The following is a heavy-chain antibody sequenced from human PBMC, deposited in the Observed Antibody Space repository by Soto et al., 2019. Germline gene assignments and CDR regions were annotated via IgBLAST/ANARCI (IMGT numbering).Heavy chain of an antibody. Sequence: GGSLRLSCEASGFTFSIYWLEWVRQAPGKGLMWVSRIRSDGGTNYADSVKGRFTVSRDNAKNTLYLQMNSLRAEDSAVYYCAIERKTEVTPAPAVMGVWGKGTTVTVSS. CDR2: IRSDGGT. V-gene: IGHV3-74*01. J-gene: IGHJ6*03. CDR1: GFTFSIYW. D-gene: IGHD2-2*01. CDR3: AIERKTEVTPAPAVMGV.